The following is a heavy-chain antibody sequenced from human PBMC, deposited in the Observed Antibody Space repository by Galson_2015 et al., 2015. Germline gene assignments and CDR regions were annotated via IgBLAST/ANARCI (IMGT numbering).Heavy chain of an antibody. J-gene: IGHJ4*02. CDR3: ARVPGRVGATLCDY. CDR1: GYTFSTYG. D-gene: IGHD1-26*01. CDR2: INGGDGNT. Sequence: SVKVSCKASGYTFSTYGMHWVRQAPGQRLEWMGWINGGDGNTKSSQKFQGRVTITRDTSASTAYMELSSLRSDDTAVYYCARVPGRVGATLCDYWGQGTLVTVSS. V-gene: IGHV1-3*01.